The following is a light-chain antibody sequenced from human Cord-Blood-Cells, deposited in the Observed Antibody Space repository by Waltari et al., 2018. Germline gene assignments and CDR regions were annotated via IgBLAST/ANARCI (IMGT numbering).Light chain of an antibody. Sequence: QSALTQPASVSGSPGQSITISCTGTSSDVGGYNYGSWYQQHPGKAPKLMIYEVSNRPSGVSNRFSGTKSGNTASLTISGLQAEDEADYYCSSYTSSSTQVFGTGTKVTDL. CDR1: SSDVGGYNY. CDR3: SSYTSSSTQV. CDR2: EVS. V-gene: IGLV2-14*01. J-gene: IGLJ1*01.